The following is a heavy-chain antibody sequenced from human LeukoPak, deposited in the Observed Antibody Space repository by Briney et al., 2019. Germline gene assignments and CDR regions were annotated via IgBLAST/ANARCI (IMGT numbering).Heavy chain of an antibody. CDR3: ARGRYDFWSGYRGFQH. V-gene: IGHV4-30-2*01. CDR2: IYHSGST. Sequence: SQTLSLTCTVSGGSISSGGYYWSWIRQPPGKGLEWIGYIYHSGSTYYNPSLKSRVTISVDRSKNQFSLKLSSVTAADTAVYYCARGRYDFWSGYRGFQHWGQGTLVTVSS. J-gene: IGHJ1*01. D-gene: IGHD3-3*01. CDR1: GGSISSGGYY.